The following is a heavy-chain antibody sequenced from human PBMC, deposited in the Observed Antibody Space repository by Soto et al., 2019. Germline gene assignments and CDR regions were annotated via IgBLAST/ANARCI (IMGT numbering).Heavy chain of an antibody. D-gene: IGHD3-22*01. CDR3: ARHGMDYYDSSGYYYSPYYFDY. Sequence: ASVKVACKGSGYTFTSYGISWVRQAPGQGLEWMGWIFAHNGNTNYAQKLQGRVTMTTDTSTSTAYMELRSLGSDDTAVYYCARHGMDYYDSSGYYYSPYYFDYWGQGTLVTVSS. CDR2: IFAHNGNT. CDR1: GYTFTSYG. J-gene: IGHJ4*02. V-gene: IGHV1-18*01.